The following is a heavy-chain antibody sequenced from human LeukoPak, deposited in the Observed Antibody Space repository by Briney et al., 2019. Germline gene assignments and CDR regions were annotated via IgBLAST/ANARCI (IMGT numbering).Heavy chain of an antibody. V-gene: IGHV4-34*01. CDR1: GGSFSGYY. J-gene: IGHJ6*02. CDR2: INHSGST. CDR3: ARAPPLYYYDSSGSGYYGMDV. D-gene: IGHD3-22*01. Sequence: SETLSLTCAVYGGSFSGYYWSWIRQPPGKGLEWIGEINHSGSTNYNPSLKSRVTISVDTSKNQFSLKLRSVTAADAAVYYCARAPPLYYYDSSGSGYYGMDVWGQGTTVTVSS.